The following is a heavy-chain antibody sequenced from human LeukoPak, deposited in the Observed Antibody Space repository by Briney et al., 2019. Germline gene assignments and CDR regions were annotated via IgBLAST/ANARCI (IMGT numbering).Heavy chain of an antibody. Sequence: PGRSLRLSCATSGFTFDDYAMHWVRQAPGKGLEWVSSISWNSAYTDYADSVKGRFTISRDNARNSLYLQMNSLRAEDTALYYCAKEASFESSVRYFDLWGRGTLVTVSS. CDR1: GFTFDDYA. CDR2: ISWNSAYT. J-gene: IGHJ2*01. V-gene: IGHV3-9*01. CDR3: AKEASFESSVRYFDL. D-gene: IGHD3-22*01.